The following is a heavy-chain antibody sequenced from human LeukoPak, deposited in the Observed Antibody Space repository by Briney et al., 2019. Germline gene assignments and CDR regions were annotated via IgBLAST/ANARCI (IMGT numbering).Heavy chain of an antibody. CDR3: AKSYEYGGRSGYYFDY. J-gene: IGHJ4*02. D-gene: IGHD4-23*01. CDR1: GFTFSSYG. V-gene: IGHV3-23*01. CDR2: ISGSGGST. Sequence: GGSLRLSCAASGFTFSSYGMSWVRQAPGKGLEWVSAISGSGGSTYYADSVKGRFTISRDNSKNTLYLQTNSLRAEDTAVYYCAKSYEYGGRSGYYFDYWGQGTLVTVSS.